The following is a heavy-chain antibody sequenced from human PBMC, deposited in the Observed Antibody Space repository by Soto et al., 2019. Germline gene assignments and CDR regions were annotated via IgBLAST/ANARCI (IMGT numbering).Heavy chain of an antibody. CDR3: ARARSDCISTSCYPESDY. J-gene: IGHJ4*02. CDR2: IIPIFGTA. D-gene: IGHD2-2*01. Sequence: GASVKVSCKASGGTFSSYAISWVRQAPGQGLEWMGGIIPIFGTANYAQKFQGRVTITADESTSTAYMELSSLRSEDTAVYYCARARSDCISTSCYPESDYWGQGTLVTVPQ. CDR1: GGTFSSYA. V-gene: IGHV1-69*13.